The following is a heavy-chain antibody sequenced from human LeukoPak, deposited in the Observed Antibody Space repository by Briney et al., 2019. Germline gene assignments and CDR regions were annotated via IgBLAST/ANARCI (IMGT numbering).Heavy chain of an antibody. CDR1: GFTFSNYN. D-gene: IGHD1-26*01. CDR2: IDRSSTII. V-gene: IGHV3-48*01. Sequence: GGSLRLSCAASGFTFSNYNMDWVRQAPGKGLEWVSYIDRSSTIIYYADSVKGRFTISGDNAKNSLYLQMNSLRAEDSAVYYCARDGNMGAEIDYWGQGILVTVSS. CDR3: ARDGNMGAEIDY. J-gene: IGHJ4*02.